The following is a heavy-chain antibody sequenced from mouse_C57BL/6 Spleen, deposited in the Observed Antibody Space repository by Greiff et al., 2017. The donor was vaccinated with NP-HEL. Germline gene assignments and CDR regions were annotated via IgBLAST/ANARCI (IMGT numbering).Heavy chain of an antibody. J-gene: IGHJ4*01. CDR2: IRSKSNNYAT. CDR1: GFSFNTYA. Sequence: EVKLQESGGGLVQPKGSLKLSCAASGFSFNTYAMNWVRQAPGKGLEWVARIRSKSNNYATYYADSVKDRFTISRDDSESMLYLQMNNLKTEDTAMYYCVRHESYSNLRYYAMDYWGQGTSVTVSS. V-gene: IGHV10-1*01. D-gene: IGHD2-5*01. CDR3: VRHESYSNLRYYAMDY.